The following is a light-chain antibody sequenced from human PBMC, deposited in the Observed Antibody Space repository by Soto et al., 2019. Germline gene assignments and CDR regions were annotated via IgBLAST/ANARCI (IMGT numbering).Light chain of an antibody. J-gene: IGKJ4*01. CDR1: QTISRW. CDR3: QRLRMYPST. V-gene: IGKV1-5*01. CDR2: AAS. Sequence: IQMNQSPSTRSGSLGEKITITCRASQTISRWLAWYQQKPGKAPKLLIYAASTLYGGVPSRFSGSGSGTDFALTISSLQAEDFATYCCQRLRMYPSTFGGGTKVDIK.